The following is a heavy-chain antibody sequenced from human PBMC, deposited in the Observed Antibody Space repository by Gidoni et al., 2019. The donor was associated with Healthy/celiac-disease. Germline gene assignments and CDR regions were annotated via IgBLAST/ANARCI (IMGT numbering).Heavy chain of an antibody. J-gene: IGHJ5*02. CDR3: ARESGGLSGT. Sequence: QVQLQQWGAGLLKPSETLSLTCAVYGGSFSGYYWSWIRQPPGKGLEWIGEINHSGSTNYNPSLKSRVTISVDTSKNQFSLKLSSVTAADTAVYYCARESGGLSGTWGQGTLVTFSS. CDR2: INHSGST. V-gene: IGHV4-34*01. CDR1: GGSFSGYY. D-gene: IGHD3-16*01.